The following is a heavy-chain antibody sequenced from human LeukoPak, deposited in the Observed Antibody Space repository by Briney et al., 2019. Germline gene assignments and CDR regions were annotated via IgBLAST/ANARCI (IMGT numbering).Heavy chain of an antibody. CDR2: ISYDGSNK. CDR1: GFTFSSYG. D-gene: IGHD2-15*01. V-gene: IGHV3-30*03. CDR3: ARGYCSGGSCDEAGY. J-gene: IGHJ4*02. Sequence: GGSLRLSCAASGFTFSSYGMHWVRQAPGKGREWVAVISYDGSNKYYADSVKGRFTISRDNSKNTLYLQMNSLRAEDTAVYYCARGYCSGGSCDEAGYWGQGTLVTVSS.